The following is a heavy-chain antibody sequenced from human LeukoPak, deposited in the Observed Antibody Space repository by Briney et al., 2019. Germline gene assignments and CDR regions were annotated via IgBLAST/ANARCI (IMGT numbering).Heavy chain of an antibody. CDR1: GFTFSGYW. J-gene: IGHJ4*02. CDR3: ARQSIVVVPAEIDY. CDR2: IKQDGSEK. V-gene: IGHV3-7*01. D-gene: IGHD2-2*01. Sequence: PGGSLRLSCAASGFTFSGYWMSWVRQAPGKGLEWVANIKQDGSEKYYVDSVKGRFTISRDNAKNSLSLQMNSLRAEDTAVYYCARQSIVVVPAEIDYWGQGTLVTVSS.